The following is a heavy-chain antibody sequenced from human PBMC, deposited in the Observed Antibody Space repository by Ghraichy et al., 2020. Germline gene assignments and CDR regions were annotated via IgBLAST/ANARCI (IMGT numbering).Heavy chain of an antibody. CDR3: ARDDRGNWNYVWY. CDR1: GFSFSTYS. J-gene: IGHJ4*02. V-gene: IGHV3-30*04. Sequence: LSLTCEGSGFSFSTYSMHWVRQAPGRGLEWVAVISYDSKYKHYTDSVKGRFTISRDNSKNTMYLQMGSLRDEDTAVYYCARDDRGNWNYVWYWGQGTLVTVSS. CDR2: ISYDSKYK. D-gene: IGHD3-16*01.